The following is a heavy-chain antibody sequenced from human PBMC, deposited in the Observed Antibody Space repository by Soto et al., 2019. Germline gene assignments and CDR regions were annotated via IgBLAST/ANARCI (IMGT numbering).Heavy chain of an antibody. Sequence: PGGSLRLSCAASGFTFSSYGMHWVRQAPGKGLEWVAVISYDGSNKYYADSVKGRFTISRDNSKSTLYLQMNSLRAEDTAVYYCAKGRNCYYDSSGLDYWGQGTLVTVSS. D-gene: IGHD3-22*01. J-gene: IGHJ4*02. CDR1: GFTFSSYG. CDR2: ISYDGSNK. CDR3: AKGRNCYYDSSGLDY. V-gene: IGHV3-30*18.